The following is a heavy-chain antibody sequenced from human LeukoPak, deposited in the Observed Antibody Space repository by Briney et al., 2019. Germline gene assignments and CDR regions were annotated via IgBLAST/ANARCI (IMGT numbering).Heavy chain of an antibody. CDR2: ISYSGTYI. J-gene: IGHJ4*02. V-gene: IGHV3-21*01. CDR1: GFTFSSYS. Sequence: GGSLRLSCAASGFTFSSYSTSWVRQAPGKGLEWVSFISYSGTYIDYADSVRGRFTISRDNAKNSLFLQMNSLRAEDTAVYYCARDWYGQADNWGQGTLVTVSS. CDR3: ARDWYGQADN. D-gene: IGHD1-14*01.